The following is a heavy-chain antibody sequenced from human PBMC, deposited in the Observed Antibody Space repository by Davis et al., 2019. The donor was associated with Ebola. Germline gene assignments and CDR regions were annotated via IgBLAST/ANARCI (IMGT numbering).Heavy chain of an antibody. D-gene: IGHD4-17*01. CDR2: INHSGST. CDR3: ARDPGPPYGDYPS. V-gene: IGHV4-34*01. Sequence: MPSETLSLTCAVYGGSFSGYYWSWIRQPPGKGLEWIGEINHSGSTNYNPSLKRRVTISVDTSKNQFSLKLSSVTAADTAVYYCARDPGPPYGDYPSWGQGTLVTVSS. CDR1: GGSFSGYY. J-gene: IGHJ4*02.